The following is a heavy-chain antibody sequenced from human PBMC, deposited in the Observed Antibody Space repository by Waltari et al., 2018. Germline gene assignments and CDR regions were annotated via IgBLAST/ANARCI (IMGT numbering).Heavy chain of an antibody. V-gene: IGHV4-38-2*01. CDR2: IYHSGST. D-gene: IGHD3-10*01. CDR3: ARSPRGYFDY. J-gene: IGHJ4*02. CDR1: GYSISSGYY. Sequence: QVQLQESGPGLVKPSETLSITCAGSGYSISSGYYWGWIRQPPGKGLEWIGSIYHSGSTYYNPSLKSRVTISVDTSKNQFSLKLSSVTAADTAVYYCARSPRGYFDYWGQGTLVTVSS.